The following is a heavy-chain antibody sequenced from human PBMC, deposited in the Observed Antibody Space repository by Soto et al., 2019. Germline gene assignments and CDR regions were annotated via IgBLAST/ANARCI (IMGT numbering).Heavy chain of an antibody. J-gene: IGHJ4*02. D-gene: IGHD2-2*01. CDR2: IYASGST. CDR1: GGSISTYY. Sequence: SETLSLTCTVSGGSISTYYWSWIRQPAGKGLEWIGRIYASGSTNYNPSLKSRVTMSVATSKNQFSLKLSSVTAADTAVYYCARGGMVIIPTATAFDYWGQGTLVTVSS. CDR3: ARGGMVIIPTATAFDY. V-gene: IGHV4-4*07.